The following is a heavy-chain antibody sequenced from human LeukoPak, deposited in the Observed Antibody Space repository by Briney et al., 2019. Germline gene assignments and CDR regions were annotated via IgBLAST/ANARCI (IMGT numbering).Heavy chain of an antibody. V-gene: IGHV4-30-2*01. CDR2: IYHSGST. D-gene: IGHD3-10*01. CDR1: GGSISSGGYS. J-gene: IGHJ5*02. Sequence: SETPSLTCAVSGGSISSGGYSWSWIRQPPGKGLEWIGYIYHSGSTYYNPSLKSRVTISVDRSKNQFSLKLSSVTAADTAVYYCARATMVRGDASRWFDPWGQGTLVTVSS. CDR3: ARATMVRGDASRWFDP.